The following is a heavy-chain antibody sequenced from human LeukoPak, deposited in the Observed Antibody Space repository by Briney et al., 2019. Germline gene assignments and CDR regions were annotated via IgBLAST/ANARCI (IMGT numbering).Heavy chain of an antibody. CDR3: ARGRRPRENYYYYYMDV. CDR1: GYTFTSYD. Sequence: ASVKVSCKASGYTFTSYDINWVRQATGRGLEWMGWMNPNRGNTGYAQKFQGRVTMTRNTSISTAYMELSSLRSEDTAVYYCARGRRPRENYYYYYMDVWGKGTTVTVSS. CDR2: MNPNRGNT. V-gene: IGHV1-8*01. J-gene: IGHJ6*03. D-gene: IGHD1-26*01.